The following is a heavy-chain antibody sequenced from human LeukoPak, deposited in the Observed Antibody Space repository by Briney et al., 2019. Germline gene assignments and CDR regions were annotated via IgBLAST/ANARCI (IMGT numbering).Heavy chain of an antibody. CDR2: IIGSGGDT. CDR1: GFTFSNYA. D-gene: IGHD4-23*01. Sequence: PGRSLRLSCAASGFTFSNYAINWVRQAPRKGLDLVSWIIGSGGDTYSADSVKGRFTISRDNSRNTLYLQMNSLRAEDTAVYYCAREGGATVVTEFDYWGQGTLVTVSS. J-gene: IGHJ4*02. CDR3: AREGGATVVTEFDY. V-gene: IGHV3-23*01.